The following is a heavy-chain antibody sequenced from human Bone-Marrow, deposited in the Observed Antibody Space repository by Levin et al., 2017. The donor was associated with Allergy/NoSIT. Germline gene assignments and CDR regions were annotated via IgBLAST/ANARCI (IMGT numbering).Heavy chain of an antibody. CDR1: GYSFTTYY. J-gene: IGHJ5*02. V-gene: IGHV1-2*02. D-gene: IGHD3-10*01. CDR2: INPNSGTT. CDR3: TRGSWASGWLDP. Sequence: GESLKISCKASGYSFTTYYIHWVRQAPGQGLDWVGWINPNSGTTKYAQKFQGRVTMTSDTSITTAYMEFTRLTFDDTAIYYCTRGSWASGWLDPWGQGTLVTVSS.